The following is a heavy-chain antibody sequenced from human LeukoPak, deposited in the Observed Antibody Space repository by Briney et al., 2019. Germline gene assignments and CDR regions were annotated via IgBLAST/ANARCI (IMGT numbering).Heavy chain of an antibody. V-gene: IGHV4-31*03. D-gene: IGHD3-22*01. CDR2: IYYSGST. CDR1: GGSISSGGYY. Sequence: SQTLSLTCTVSGGSISSGGYYWSWIRQHPGKGLEWIGYIYYSGSTYYNPSLKSRVTISVDTSKNQFSLKLSSVTAADTAVYYCARGRLSSGYYLTLTPWFDPWGQGTLVTVSS. J-gene: IGHJ5*02. CDR3: ARGRLSSGYYLTLTPWFDP.